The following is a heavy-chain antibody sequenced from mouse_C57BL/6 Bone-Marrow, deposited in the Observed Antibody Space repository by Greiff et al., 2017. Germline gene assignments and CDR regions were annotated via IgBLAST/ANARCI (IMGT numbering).Heavy chain of an antibody. J-gene: IGHJ4*01. CDR3: ARLYDGYPYYYAMDN. D-gene: IGHD2-3*01. CDR2: IWWDDDK. CDR1: GFSLSTFGMG. Sequence: QVTLKESGPGILQPSQTLSLTCSFSGFSLSTFGMGVGWIRQPSGKGLEWLAHIWWDDDKYYNPALKSRLTISKDTSKNQVFLKIDNVDTADTATYYCARLYDGYPYYYAMDNWGQGTSVTVSS. V-gene: IGHV8-8*01.